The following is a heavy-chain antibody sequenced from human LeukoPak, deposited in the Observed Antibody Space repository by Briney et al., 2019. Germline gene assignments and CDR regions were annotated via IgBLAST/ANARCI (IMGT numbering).Heavy chain of an antibody. CDR3: GRDRVVPAATFY. Sequence: GGSLRLSCAASGFTFSSCWMSWIRQAPGRGLEWVANINQLGNEKNYVDSVNGRFTISRNNVDDSLYLEMNSLRVEDTAVYYCGRDRVVPAATFYWGQGVLVTVSS. CDR2: INQLGNEK. CDR1: GFTFSSCW. V-gene: IGHV3-7*01. J-gene: IGHJ4*02. D-gene: IGHD2-2*01.